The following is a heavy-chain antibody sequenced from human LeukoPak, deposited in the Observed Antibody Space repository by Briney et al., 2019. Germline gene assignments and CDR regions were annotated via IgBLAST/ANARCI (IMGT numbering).Heavy chain of an antibody. CDR3: ARLTDYDYVWGSFVPPDY. V-gene: IGHV3-64*01. D-gene: IGHD3-16*01. CDR1: GFTLSSFS. Sequence: GGSLRLSCAASGFTLSSFSMHWVRQAPGKGLEYVSAISSNGGSTYYANFVNGRFTISRDNSKNTLYLQMGSLRAEDMAVYYCARLTDYDYVWGSFVPPDYWGQGTLVTVSS. CDR2: ISSNGGST. J-gene: IGHJ4*02.